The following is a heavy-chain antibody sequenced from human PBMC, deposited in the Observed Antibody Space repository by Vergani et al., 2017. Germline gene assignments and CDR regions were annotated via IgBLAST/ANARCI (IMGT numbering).Heavy chain of an antibody. J-gene: IGHJ4*02. CDR1: GGSFSGYY. D-gene: IGHD3-3*01. Sequence: QVQLQQWGAGLLKPSETLSLTCAVYGGSFSGYYWSWIRQPPGKGLEWIGSIYHSGSTYYNPSLKSRVTISVDTSKNQFSLKRSSVTAADTAVYYCAGTRRRFEYFDYWGQGTLVTVSS. CDR2: IYHSGST. CDR3: AGTRRRFEYFDY. V-gene: IGHV4-34*01.